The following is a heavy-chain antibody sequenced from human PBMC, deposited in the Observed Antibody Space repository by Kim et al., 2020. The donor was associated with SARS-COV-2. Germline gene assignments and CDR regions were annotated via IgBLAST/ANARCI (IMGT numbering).Heavy chain of an antibody. D-gene: IGHD2-2*01. J-gene: IGHJ4*02. CDR1: GFTFTSYP. V-gene: IGHV1-3*01. Sequence: ASVKVSCKASGFTFTSYPMHWVRQAPGQGLEWMAWINGGNGDTRSSQKFQGRLTVTRDRSANTIYMELHSLRSEDTAVYYCVSQTGGSCSSTTCYPMDYWGQGTLVTVSS. CDR2: INGGNGDT. CDR3: VSQTGGSCSSTTCYPMDY.